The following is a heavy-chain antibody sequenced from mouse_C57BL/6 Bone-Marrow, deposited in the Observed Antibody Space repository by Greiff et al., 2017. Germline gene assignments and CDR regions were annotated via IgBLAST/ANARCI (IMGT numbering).Heavy chain of an antibody. J-gene: IGHJ3*01. Sequence: VQVVESGPGLVQPSQSLSITCTVSGFSLTSYGVHWVRQSPGKGLEWLGAIWSGGSTDYNAAFISRLSISKDNSKSQVFFRMNSLQADDTAIYCCATYGNYAWFAYWGQGTLVTVSA. CDR2: IWSGGST. D-gene: IGHD2-1*01. CDR3: ATYGNYAWFAY. CDR1: GFSLTSYG. V-gene: IGHV2-2*01.